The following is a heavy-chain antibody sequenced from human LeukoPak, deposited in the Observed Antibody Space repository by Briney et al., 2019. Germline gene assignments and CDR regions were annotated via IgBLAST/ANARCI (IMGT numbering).Heavy chain of an antibody. CDR2: INPDGRTA. D-gene: IGHD3-22*01. J-gene: IGHJ6*03. CDR3: VREAEVVPTDIGVYYYYFMEV. Sequence: GGSLRLSCAASGFTFSNNWMHWVRQAPGKGLVWVSRINPDGRTADYATSVTGRFTISRDNAKNKLYMQANNLRAEDTAVYYCVREAEVVPTDIGVYYYYFMEVWGKGAPVTVSS. CDR1: GFTFSNNW. V-gene: IGHV3-74*01.